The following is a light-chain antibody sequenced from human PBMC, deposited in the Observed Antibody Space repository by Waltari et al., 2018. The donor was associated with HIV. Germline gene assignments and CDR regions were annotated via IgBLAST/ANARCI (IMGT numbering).Light chain of an antibody. J-gene: IGLJ3*02. Sequence: SYELTQPPSVSVSPGQTARITCSGYALPKKYAYWYQQRSGQAPVLVIYDDTKRPSGIPERFSGSSSGTMATLTITGAQVEDEADYYCYSTDSSVDHRGVFGGGTKVTVL. CDR1: ALPKKY. CDR3: YSTDSSVDHRGV. CDR2: DDT. V-gene: IGLV3-10*01.